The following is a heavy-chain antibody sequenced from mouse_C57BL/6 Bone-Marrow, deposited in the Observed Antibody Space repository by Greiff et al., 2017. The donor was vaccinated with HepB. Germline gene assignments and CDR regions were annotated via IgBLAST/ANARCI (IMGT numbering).Heavy chain of an antibody. CDR3: ARSLTTVVDTDY. V-gene: IGHV1-64*01. J-gene: IGHJ2*01. CDR1: GYTFTSYW. D-gene: IGHD1-1*01. Sequence: QVQLQQPGAELVKPGASVKLSCKASGYTFTSYWMHWVKQRPGQGLEWIGMIHPNSGSTNYNEKFKSKATLTVDKSSSTAYMQLSSLTSEDSAVYYCARSLTTVVDTDYWGQGTTLTVSS. CDR2: IHPNSGST.